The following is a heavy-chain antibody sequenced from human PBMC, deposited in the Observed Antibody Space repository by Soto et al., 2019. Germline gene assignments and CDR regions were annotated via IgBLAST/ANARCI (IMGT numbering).Heavy chain of an antibody. D-gene: IGHD3-10*01. J-gene: IGHJ6*02. Sequence: PGGSLRLSCAASGFTFSSYSMNWVRQAPGKGLEWVSSISRSSSYIYYADSVKGRFTISRDNAKNSLYLQMNSLRAEDTAVYYCARQRYCGSENDYYYYGLDVWGQGTTVTVSS. CDR2: ISRSSSYI. CDR1: GFTFSSYS. CDR3: ARQRYCGSENDYYYYGLDV. V-gene: IGHV3-21*01.